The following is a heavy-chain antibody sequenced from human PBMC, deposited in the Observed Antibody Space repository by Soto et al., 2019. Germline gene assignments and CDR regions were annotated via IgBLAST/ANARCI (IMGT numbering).Heavy chain of an antibody. D-gene: IGHD6-6*01. CDR3: ERARPPLYGMDV. J-gene: IGHJ6*02. Sequence: GGSLRLSCAASGFTFSSYDMHWVRQATGKGLEWVSAIGTAGDPYYPGSVKGRFTISRENAKNSLYLQMNSLRAGDTPVYYCERARPPLYGMDVWGQGTTVTVSS. CDR2: IGTAGDP. CDR1: GFTFSSYD. V-gene: IGHV3-13*05.